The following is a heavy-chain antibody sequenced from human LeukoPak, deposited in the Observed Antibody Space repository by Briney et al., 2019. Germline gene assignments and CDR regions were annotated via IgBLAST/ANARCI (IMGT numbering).Heavy chain of an antibody. CDR3: ARGFLGGTDRYFDS. J-gene: IGHJ4*02. Sequence: QPGGSLRLSCAASGFTFSTYAMNWVRQAPAKGLEWVSTIGGGGPTTDYADSVKDRFTISRDNSKNTLYLQMNSLRAEDTAVYFCARGFLGGTDRYFDSWGQGTLVTVSS. D-gene: IGHD6-19*01. CDR1: GFTFSTYA. CDR2: IGGGGPTT. V-gene: IGHV3-23*01.